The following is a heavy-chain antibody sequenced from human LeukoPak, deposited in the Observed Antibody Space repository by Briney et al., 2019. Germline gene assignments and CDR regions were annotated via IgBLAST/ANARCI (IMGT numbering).Heavy chain of an antibody. J-gene: IGHJ4*02. CDR2: IYYSGST. V-gene: IGHV4-39*01. D-gene: IGHD3-16*01. CDR1: GGSISSSSYY. CDR3: ARHLGGVTPDYYFDY. Sequence: SETLSLTCTVSGGSISSSSYYWGWIRQPPGKGLGWIGSIYYSGSTYYNPSLKSRVTISVDTSKNQFSLKLRSVTAADTAVYYCARHLGGVTPDYYFDYWGQGTLVTVSS.